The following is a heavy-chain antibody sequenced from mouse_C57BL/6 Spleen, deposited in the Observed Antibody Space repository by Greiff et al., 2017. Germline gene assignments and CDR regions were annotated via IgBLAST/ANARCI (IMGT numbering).Heavy chain of an antibody. CDR3: ARRDGSSSYYFDY. D-gene: IGHD1-1*01. J-gene: IGHJ2*01. CDR1: GYTFTSSW. CDR2: IDPNSGGT. V-gene: IGHV1-72*01. Sequence: VQLQQPGAELVKPGASVKLSCKASGYTFTSSWMHWVKQRPGRGLEWVGRIDPNSGGTKYNEKFKSKATLTVDKPSSTAYMQLSSLTSEDSAVYYCARRDGSSSYYFDYWGQGTTLTVSS.